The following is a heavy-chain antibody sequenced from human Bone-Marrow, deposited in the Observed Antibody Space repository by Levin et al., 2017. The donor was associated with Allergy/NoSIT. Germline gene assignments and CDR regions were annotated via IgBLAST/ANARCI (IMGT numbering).Heavy chain of an antibody. J-gene: IGHJ4*02. D-gene: IGHD2-21*01. CDR3: ARSPYCGDACYSNDFDY. V-gene: IGHV5-10-1*01. CDR2: VDPTDSRA. Sequence: GSLRLSCQGSGYNFITSWINWVRQMPGKGLEWMGRVDPTDSRAQYSPSFQGHVSFSVDKSVSTAFLHWSNLKASDTAIYYCARSPYCGDACYSNDFDYWGQGTPVTVSS. CDR1: GYNFITSW.